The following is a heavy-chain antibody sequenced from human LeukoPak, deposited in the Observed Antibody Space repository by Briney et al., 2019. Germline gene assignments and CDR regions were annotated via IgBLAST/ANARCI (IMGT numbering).Heavy chain of an antibody. J-gene: IGHJ6*03. D-gene: IGHD4-11*01. CDR3: ARKTTTVTRYYYYYYMDV. CDR2: IHHSGST. CDR1: GGSFSGYY. Sequence: SETLSLTCAVYGGSFSGYYWSWIRQPPGKGLEWIGEIHHSGSTNYNPSLKSRVTISVDTSKNQFSLKLSSVTAADTAVYYCARKTTTVTRYYYYYYMDVWGKGTTVTVSS. V-gene: IGHV4-34*01.